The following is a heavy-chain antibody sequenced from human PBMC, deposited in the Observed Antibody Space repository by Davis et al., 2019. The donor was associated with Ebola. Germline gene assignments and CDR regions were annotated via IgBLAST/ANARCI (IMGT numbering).Heavy chain of an antibody. CDR2: ISDSGVGT. V-gene: IGHV3-23*01. CDR3: AVGALVTMIE. CDR1: GFTFSSYA. D-gene: IGHD3-22*01. Sequence: GESLKISCAASGFTFSSYAMSWVRQAPGKGLEWVSSISDSGVGTYYADSVKGRFTISRDNSKNTLYLQMNGLRAEDTAVYFCAVGALVTMIEWGQGTLVTVSS. J-gene: IGHJ4*02.